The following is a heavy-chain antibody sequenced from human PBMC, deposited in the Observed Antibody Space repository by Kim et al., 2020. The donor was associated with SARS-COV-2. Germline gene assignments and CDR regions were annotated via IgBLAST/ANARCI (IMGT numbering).Heavy chain of an antibody. J-gene: IGHJ6*02. V-gene: IGHV3-33*01. CDR2: IWYDGSNK. Sequence: GGSLRLSCAASGFTFSSYGMHWVRQAPGKGLEWVAVIWYDGSNKYYADSVKGRFTISRDNSKNTLYLQMNSLRAEDTAVYYCARAPGYYDSSGYYYAYYYYGMDVWGQGTTVTVSS. CDR1: GFTFSSYG. CDR3: ARAPGYYDSSGYYYAYYYYGMDV. D-gene: IGHD3-22*01.